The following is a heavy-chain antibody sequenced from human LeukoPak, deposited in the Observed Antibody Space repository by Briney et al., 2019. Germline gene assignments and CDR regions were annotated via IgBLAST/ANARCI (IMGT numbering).Heavy chain of an antibody. D-gene: IGHD6-19*01. CDR1: GDSMSTFY. CDR2: IYYSGST. CDR3: TTHQAVAGTGFDY. J-gene: IGHJ4*02. Sequence: PSETLSLTCTVSGDSMSTFYWSWIRQPPGKGLEWIGYIYYSGSTNYNPSLKSRVTISVDTSKNQLSLKVSSVTAADTAVYYCTTHQAVAGTGFDYWGQGTLVTVSS. V-gene: IGHV4-59*08.